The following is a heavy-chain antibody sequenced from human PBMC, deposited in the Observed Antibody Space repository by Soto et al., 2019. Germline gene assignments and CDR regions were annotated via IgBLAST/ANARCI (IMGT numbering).Heavy chain of an antibody. V-gene: IGHV3-33*01. CDR2: IWYDGSNK. Sequence: GSLRLSCAASGFTFSSYGMHWVRQAPGKGLEWVAVIWYDGSNKYYADSVKGRFTISRDNSKNTLYLQMNSLRAEDTAVYYCARDTPISTVTTDYYYYMDVWGKGTTVTVSS. CDR3: ARDTPISTVTTDYYYYMDV. J-gene: IGHJ6*03. D-gene: IGHD4-17*01. CDR1: GFTFSSYG.